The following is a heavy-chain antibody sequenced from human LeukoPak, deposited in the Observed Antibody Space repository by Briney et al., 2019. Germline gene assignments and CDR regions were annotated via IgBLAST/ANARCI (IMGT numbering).Heavy chain of an antibody. CDR2: INPNSGGT. D-gene: IGHD3-16*01. Sequence: GASVKVSCKASGYTFTGYYMHWVRQAPGQGLEWMGWINPNSGGTNYAQKFQGRVTMTRDTSISTAYMELSRLRSDDTAVYYCARDGLGMITFGGVMDYWGQGTLVTVSS. J-gene: IGHJ4*02. CDR1: GYTFTGYY. CDR3: ARDGLGMITFGGVMDY. V-gene: IGHV1-2*02.